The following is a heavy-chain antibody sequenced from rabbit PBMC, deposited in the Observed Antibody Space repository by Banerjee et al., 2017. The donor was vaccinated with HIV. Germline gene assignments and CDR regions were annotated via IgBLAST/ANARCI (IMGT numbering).Heavy chain of an antibody. CDR2: IYTGSDSA. V-gene: IGHV1S40*01. D-gene: IGHD4-1*01. Sequence: QSLEESGGDLVKPGASLTLTCTASGFTLNTYWICWVRQAPGKGLEWIGCIYTGSDSAYYASWAKGRFTISKTSSTTVTLQMTSLTAADTATYFCARDLAGVIGWNFNLWGPGTLVTVS. J-gene: IGHJ4*01. CDR3: ARDLAGVIGWNFNL. CDR1: GFTLNTYW.